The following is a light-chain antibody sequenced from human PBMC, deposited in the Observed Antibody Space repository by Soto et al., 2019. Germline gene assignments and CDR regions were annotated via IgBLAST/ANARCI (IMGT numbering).Light chain of an antibody. CDR1: QGISSY. Sequence: DIQMTQSPSSLSASVGDRFTITCRASQGISSYLGWYQQKPGKAPNLLIYDASTLHSGVPSRFSGGGSGTDFTLTISSLQPEDFATYYCQQVNVYPSTFGGGTKVDI. CDR3: QQVNVYPST. J-gene: IGKJ4*01. V-gene: IGKV1-9*01. CDR2: DAS.